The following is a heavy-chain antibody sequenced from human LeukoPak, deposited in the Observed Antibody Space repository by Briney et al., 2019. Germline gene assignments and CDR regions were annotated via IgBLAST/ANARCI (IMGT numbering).Heavy chain of an antibody. V-gene: IGHV3-30-3*01. J-gene: IGHJ3*02. Sequence: QSGGSLRLSCAASGFTFSSYAMHWVRQAPGKGLEWVAVISYDGSNKYYADSVKGRFTISRDNSKNTLYLQMNSLRAEDTAVYYCARDGHSSSVDAFDIWGQGTMVTVSS. CDR3: ARDGHSSSVDAFDI. CDR1: GFTFSSYA. CDR2: ISYDGSNK. D-gene: IGHD6-13*01.